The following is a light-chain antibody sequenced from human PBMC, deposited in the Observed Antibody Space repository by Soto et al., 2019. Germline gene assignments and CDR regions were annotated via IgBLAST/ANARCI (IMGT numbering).Light chain of an antibody. CDR2: EVS. J-gene: IGLJ2*01. Sequence: QSALTQPPSASGSPGQSVTISCTGTSSDVGGYNYVSWYQQHPGKAPKVMIYEVSKRPSGVPDRFSGSKSGNTASLTVSGLQAEDEADYYCSSYAGSNNPLFGGGTQLTVL. V-gene: IGLV2-8*01. CDR3: SSYAGSNNPL. CDR1: SSDVGGYNY.